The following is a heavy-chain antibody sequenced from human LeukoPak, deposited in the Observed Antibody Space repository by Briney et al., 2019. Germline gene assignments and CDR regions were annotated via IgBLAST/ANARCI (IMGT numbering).Heavy chain of an antibody. J-gene: IGHJ3*02. CDR3: ARPLSKAAAVAGTRAFDI. CDR2: IYYSGST. V-gene: IGHV4-59*01. D-gene: IGHD6-19*01. CDR1: GDSFSGYY. Sequence: PSETLSLTCIVSGDSFSGYYWSWIRQSPGKGLEWIGYIYYSGSTNYSPSLKSRVTISVDTSKSQFSLKLNSVTAADTAVYYCARPLSKAAAVAGTRAFDIWGQGTMVTVSS.